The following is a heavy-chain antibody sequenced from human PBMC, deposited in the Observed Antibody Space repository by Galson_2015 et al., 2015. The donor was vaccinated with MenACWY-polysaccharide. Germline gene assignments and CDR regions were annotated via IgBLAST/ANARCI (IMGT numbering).Heavy chain of an antibody. V-gene: IGHV4-34*01. CDR1: GGSFSGYY. D-gene: IGHD6-13*01. J-gene: IGHJ4*02. CDR3: ARVYLRGAYSSSSGGGCFDY. CDR2: INHSGST. Sequence: LSLTCAVYGGSFSGYYWSWIRQPPGKGLEWIGEINHSGSTNYNPSLKSRVTISVDTSKNQFSLKLSSVTAADTAVYYCARVYLRGAYSSSSGGGCFDYWGQGTLVTVSS.